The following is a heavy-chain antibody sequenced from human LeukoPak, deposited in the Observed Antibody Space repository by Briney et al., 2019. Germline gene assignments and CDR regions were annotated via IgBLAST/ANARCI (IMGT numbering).Heavy chain of an antibody. CDR1: GFTFTSSA. D-gene: IGHD5-18*01. J-gene: IGHJ4*02. V-gene: IGHV1-58*02. CDR2: IVVGSGNT. Sequence: SVKVSCKASGFTFTSSAMQWVRQARGQRLEWIGWIVVGSGNTNYAQKFQERVTITRDMSTSTAYMELSSLRSEDTAVYYCAAGRSGAMVGDYWGQGTLVTVSS. CDR3: AAGRSGAMVGDY.